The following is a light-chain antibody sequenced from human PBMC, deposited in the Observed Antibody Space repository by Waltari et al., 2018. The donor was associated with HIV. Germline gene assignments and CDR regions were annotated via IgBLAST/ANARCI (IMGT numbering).Light chain of an antibody. CDR3: AAWEDSLSVVV. J-gene: IGLJ2*01. CDR1: SYKIGNNY. Sequence: QSVLTQTPSVSGSPGQRVTSSRSGSSYKIGNNYVYGYPQLPGTAPKLLMYRKNQRPSGVPDRFSGSKSGTSASLAISGLRSEDEADYYCAAWEDSLSVVVFGGGTKLTVL. CDR2: RKN. V-gene: IGLV1-47*01.